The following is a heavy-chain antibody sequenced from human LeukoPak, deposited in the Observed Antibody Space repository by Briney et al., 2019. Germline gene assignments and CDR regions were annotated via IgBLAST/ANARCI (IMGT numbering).Heavy chain of an antibody. Sequence: NPSETLSLTCAVYGGSFSGYYWSWIRQPPGKGLEWIGEINHSGSTNYNPSLKSRVTISVDTSKNQFSLKLSSVTAADTAVYYCARGRSGWAFDYLGQGNLVPVPS. CDR1: GGSFSGYY. J-gene: IGHJ4*01. CDR3: ARGRSGWAFDY. V-gene: IGHV4-34*01. D-gene: IGHD6-19*01. CDR2: INHSGST.